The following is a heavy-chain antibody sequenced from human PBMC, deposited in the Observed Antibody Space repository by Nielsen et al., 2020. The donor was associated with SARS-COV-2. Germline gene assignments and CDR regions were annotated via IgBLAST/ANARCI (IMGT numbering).Heavy chain of an antibody. J-gene: IGHJ2*01. CDR3: ARDGGDYPAWYFDL. CDR1: GYTFTSYG. V-gene: IGHV1-69*04. D-gene: IGHD4-17*01. Sequence: SVKVSCKASGYTFTSYGISWVRQAPGQGLEWMGRIIPILGIANYAQKFQGRVTITADKSTSTAYMELSSLRSEDTAVYYCARDGGDYPAWYFDLWGRGTLVTVSS. CDR2: IIPILGIA.